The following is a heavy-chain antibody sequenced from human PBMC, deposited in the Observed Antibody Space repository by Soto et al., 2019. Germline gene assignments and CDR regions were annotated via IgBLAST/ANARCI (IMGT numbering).Heavy chain of an antibody. CDR3: ARHRRFNPVDWSGYSKTLFDL. V-gene: IGHV4-39*01. D-gene: IGHD3-3*01. Sequence: SETLSLTCAVSCGSIISLRNFWGWIRKPPGKGLEWIGSMFSSGDTYYNPSLMNRVTISSDTSKNQFSLKVNSVTAADTAVYYCARHRRFNPVDWSGYSKTLFDLWGQGIRVIVSS. CDR2: MFSSGDT. CDR1: CGSIISLRNF. J-gene: IGHJ5*01.